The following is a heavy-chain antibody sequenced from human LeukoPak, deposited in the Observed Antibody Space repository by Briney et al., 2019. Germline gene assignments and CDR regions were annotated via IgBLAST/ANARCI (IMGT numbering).Heavy chain of an antibody. CDR1: GDSVSSNTAA. CDR2: TYYRSKWYN. D-gene: IGHD3-22*01. CDR3: ARDSLDSSGYRVYYYGMDV. J-gene: IGHJ6*02. Sequence: SQTLSLTCAISGDSVSSNTAAWNWIRQSPSRGLEWLVRTYYRSKWYNDYAVSVKSRITINPDTSKNQFSLQLNSVTPEDTAVYYCARDSLDSSGYRVYYYGMDVWGQGTTVTVSS. V-gene: IGHV6-1*01.